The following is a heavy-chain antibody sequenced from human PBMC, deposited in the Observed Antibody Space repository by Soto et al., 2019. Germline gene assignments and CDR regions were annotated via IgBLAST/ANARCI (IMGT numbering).Heavy chain of an antibody. CDR2: IKSKTDGGTK. D-gene: IGHD4-17*01. CDR1: GFTFSNAW. V-gene: IGHV3-15*07. Sequence: EVQLVESGGGLVKPGGSLRLSCADYGFTFSNAWVNWVRQAPGKGLEWVGRIKSKTDGGTKYYAAPVKGRCTISRDDSKNTLILQMNSLNTEDTAVYYCTTLGLYGRLDPWGQGTLVTV. J-gene: IGHJ5*02. CDR3: TTLGLYGRLDP.